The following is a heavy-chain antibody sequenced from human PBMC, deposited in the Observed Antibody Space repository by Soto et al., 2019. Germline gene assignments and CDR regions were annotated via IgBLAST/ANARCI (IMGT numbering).Heavy chain of an antibody. CDR3: ARHLVPRSHFDP. Sequence: QVQLQESGPGLVKPSETLSLICSVANGSINNFHWSWIRQPPGKGLAWIGYISYRGITNYNPSFNSRVTMSVDTSKIQLSLQLSSVTAADTAMYYCARHLVPRSHFDPWGQGTLVTVSS. V-gene: IGHV4-59*01. D-gene: IGHD3-10*01. J-gene: IGHJ5*02. CDR1: NGSINNFH. CDR2: ISYRGIT.